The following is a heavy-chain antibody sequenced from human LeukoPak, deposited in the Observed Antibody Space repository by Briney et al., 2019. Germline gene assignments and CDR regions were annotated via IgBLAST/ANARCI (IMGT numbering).Heavy chain of an antibody. CDR3: ARDTPLCSGGSCYPNLTFYYYYYYGMDV. CDR1: GFTFSSYW. J-gene: IGHJ6*02. Sequence: GGSLRLSCAASGFTFSSYWMHWVRQAPGKGLVWVSRINSDGSSTSYADSVKGRFTISRDNAKNTLYLQMNSLRAEDTAVNYCARDTPLCSGGSCYPNLTFYYYYYYGMDVWGQGTTVTVSS. D-gene: IGHD2-15*01. V-gene: IGHV3-74*01. CDR2: INSDGSST.